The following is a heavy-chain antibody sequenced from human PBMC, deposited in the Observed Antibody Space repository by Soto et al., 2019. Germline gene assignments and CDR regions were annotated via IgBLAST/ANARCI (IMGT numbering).Heavy chain of an antibody. V-gene: IGHV1-2*04. CDR3: AREEISDSELPFDY. CDR1: GYTFTGYY. J-gene: IGHJ4*02. CDR2: INPNSGGT. D-gene: IGHD2-15*01. Sequence: QVQLVQSGAEVKKPGASVKVSCKASGYTFTGYYMHWVRQAPGQGLEWMGWINPNSGGTNYAQKFQGWVTMTRDTSISTAYMELSRLRSYDTAVYYCAREEISDSELPFDYWGQGTLVTVSS.